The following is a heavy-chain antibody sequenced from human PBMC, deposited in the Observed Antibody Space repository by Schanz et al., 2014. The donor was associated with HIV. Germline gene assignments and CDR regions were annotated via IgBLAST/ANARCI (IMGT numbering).Heavy chain of an antibody. CDR3: AKGGFYGDSVSYYYGLDV. CDR2: ISGSGGST. Sequence: EEQVLESGGGLVQPGGSLRLSCAASGFTFSRYAMSLVRQAPGKGLEWVSSISGSGGSTYYAESVKGRFTISRGNSKKTLYLQMNSLTAEDTAVYYCAKGGFYGDSVSYYYGLDVWGQGTTVTVSS. V-gene: IGHV3-23*01. D-gene: IGHD4-17*01. CDR1: GFTFSRYA. J-gene: IGHJ6*02.